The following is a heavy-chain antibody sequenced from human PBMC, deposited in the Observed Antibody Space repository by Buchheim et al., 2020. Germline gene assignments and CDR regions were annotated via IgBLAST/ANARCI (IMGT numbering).Heavy chain of an antibody. D-gene: IGHD2-21*02. J-gene: IGHJ6*02. V-gene: IGHV3-30*02. Sequence: QVQLVESGGGVVQPGRSLRLSCAASGFTFSSYGMHWVRQAPGKGLEWVAFIRYDGSNKYYADSVKGRFTISRDNSKNTLYLQMNSLRAEDTAVYYCAKVTVVTAPYNYYGMDVWGQGTT. CDR3: AKVTVVTAPYNYYGMDV. CDR1: GFTFSSYG. CDR2: IRYDGSNK.